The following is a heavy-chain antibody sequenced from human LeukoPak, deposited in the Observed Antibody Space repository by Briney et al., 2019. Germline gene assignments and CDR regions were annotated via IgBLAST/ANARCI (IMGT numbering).Heavy chain of an antibody. J-gene: IGHJ6*02. CDR3: ARVGGTNYYYYGMDV. CDR2: INHSGSA. D-gene: IGHD2-2*01. V-gene: IGHV4-34*01. Sequence: SETLSLTCAVYGGSFSGYYWSWIRQPPGKGLEWIGEINHSGSANYNPSLKSRVTISVDTSKNQFSLKLSSVTAADTAVYYCARVGGTNYYYYGMDVWGQGTTVTVSS. CDR1: GGSFSGYY.